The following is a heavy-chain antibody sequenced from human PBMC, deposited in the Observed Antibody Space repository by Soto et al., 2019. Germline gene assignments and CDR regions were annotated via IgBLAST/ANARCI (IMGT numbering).Heavy chain of an antibody. CDR3: ARVGGACDHLDY. Sequence: VGSLRLSCSSSGIPFSNAWMVLVRQATGKGLEWVGRIRSKIDGGTTDSTAPVKGSFTISSDDSRPTLYLDMNSRKAEDTPLYYCARVGGACDHLDYRHQGSPVAVAS. CDR2: IRSKIDGGTT. D-gene: IGHD2-21*02. CDR1: GIPFSNAW. J-gene: IGHJ4*02. V-gene: IGHV3-15*07.